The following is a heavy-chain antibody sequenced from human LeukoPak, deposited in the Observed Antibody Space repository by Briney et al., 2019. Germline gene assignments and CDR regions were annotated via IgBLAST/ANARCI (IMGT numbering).Heavy chain of an antibody. D-gene: IGHD1-1*01. CDR3: ARVKGQKGSGDYYFYMDV. Sequence: ASVTVSCKASGYTFTSYEINWVRQATGQGLEWMGWMNPNSDNTVYAQKFQGTVTMTRNTSISTAYMELSSLRSEDTAVYYCARVKGQKGSGDYYFYMDVWGKGTTVTISS. CDR1: GYTFTSYE. V-gene: IGHV1-8*01. J-gene: IGHJ6*03. CDR2: MNPNSDNT.